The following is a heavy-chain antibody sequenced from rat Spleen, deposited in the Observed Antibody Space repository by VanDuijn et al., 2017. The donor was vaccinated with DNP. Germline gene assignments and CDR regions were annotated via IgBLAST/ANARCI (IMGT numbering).Heavy chain of an antibody. CDR1: GFNFNDYW. CDR3: ARARIIRAMDA. D-gene: IGHD4-3*01. J-gene: IGHJ4*01. Sequence: EVKLVESGGGLVQPGRSLKLSCAASGFNFNDYWMGWVRQAPGKGLEWIGEINKDSSTINYTPSLKDKFTISRDNAQNTLYLQMSKLGSEDTAIYYWARARIIRAMDAWGQGTSVTVSS. V-gene: IGHV4-2*01. CDR2: INKDSSTI.